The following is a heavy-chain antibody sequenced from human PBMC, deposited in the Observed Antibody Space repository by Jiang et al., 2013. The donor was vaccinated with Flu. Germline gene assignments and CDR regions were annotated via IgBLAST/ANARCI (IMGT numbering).Heavy chain of an antibody. D-gene: IGHD2-15*01. V-gene: IGHV3-11*06. CDR3: ARRYCSGGSCYPMTFDY. CDR1: GFTFSDYY. CDR2: ISSSGSYT. Sequence: QLVESGGGLVKPGGSLRLSCATSGFTFSDYYMNWIRQAPGKGLEWVSYISSSGSYTNYADSVKGRFTISRDNAQNSLYLLMNSLRAEDTAVYYCARRYCSGGSCYPMTFDYWGQGTLVTVSS. J-gene: IGHJ4*02.